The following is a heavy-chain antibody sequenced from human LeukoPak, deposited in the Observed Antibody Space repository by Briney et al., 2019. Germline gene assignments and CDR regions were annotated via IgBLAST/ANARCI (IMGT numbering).Heavy chain of an antibody. V-gene: IGHV4-34*01. CDR3: ARPLYGSGY. CDR2: VNHSGYT. Sequence: PSETLSLTCDVSGVSLSTYYWSWIRQSPEKGLEWIGEVNHSGYTNLNPSLKSRVTISVDTSKNQFSLKLSSLTAADTAVYYCARPLYGSGYWGQGTLVTVSS. D-gene: IGHD4-17*01. J-gene: IGHJ4*02. CDR1: GVSLSTYY.